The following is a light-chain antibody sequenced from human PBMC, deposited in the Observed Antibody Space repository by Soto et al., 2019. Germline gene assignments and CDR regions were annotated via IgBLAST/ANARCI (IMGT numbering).Light chain of an antibody. Sequence: QTVVTQPPSASGTPGQRVTISCSGSSSNIGSNTVNWYQQLPGTAPKLLIYNDNQRPSGVPDRFSGSKSGTSGSLAISGLQSEDEADYYCAAWDDSLNGHVVFGGGTKVTVL. CDR1: SSNIGSNT. V-gene: IGLV1-44*01. J-gene: IGLJ2*01. CDR3: AAWDDSLNGHVV. CDR2: NDN.